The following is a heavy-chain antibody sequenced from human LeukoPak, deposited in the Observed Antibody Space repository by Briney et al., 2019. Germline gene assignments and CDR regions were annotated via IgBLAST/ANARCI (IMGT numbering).Heavy chain of an antibody. V-gene: IGHV4-59*01. CDR3: AREGVATTRYFDY. Sequence: PSETLSLTCTVSGGSISSYYWSWIRQPPGKGLEWIGYIYYSGSTNYNPSLKSRVTISVDTSKNQFSLKLSSVTAADTAVYYCAREGVATTRYFDYWGQGTLVTVSS. CDR1: GGSISSYY. J-gene: IGHJ4*02. D-gene: IGHD5-24*01. CDR2: IYYSGST.